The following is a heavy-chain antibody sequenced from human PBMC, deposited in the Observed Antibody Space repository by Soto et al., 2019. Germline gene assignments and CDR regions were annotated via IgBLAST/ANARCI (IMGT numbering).Heavy chain of an antibody. CDR1: GFTLSSYW. J-gene: IGHJ3*02. CDR2: INSDGSST. Sequence: PGGSLRLSCAASGFTLSSYWMHWVRQAPGKGLVWVSRINSDGSSTTYADSVKGRFTITRDNAKNTLYLQMNSLGAEDTAVYYCARQLLYGFDIWGQGTMVTVSS. V-gene: IGHV3-74*01. D-gene: IGHD2-2*01. CDR3: ARQLLYGFDI.